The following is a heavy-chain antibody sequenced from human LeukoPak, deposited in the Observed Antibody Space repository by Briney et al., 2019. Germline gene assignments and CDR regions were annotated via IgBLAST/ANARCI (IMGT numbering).Heavy chain of an antibody. J-gene: IGHJ4*02. D-gene: IGHD5-12*01. CDR1: GFTFSSYS. CDR3: AREEVATIIDY. CDR2: ISCSSTI. Sequence: GGSLRLSCAASGFTFSSYSMNWVRQAPGKGLEWVSYISCSSTICYADSVKGRFTNSRDNAKNPLYLQMNGLRAEDTAVYYCAREEVATIIDYWGQGALVTVSS. V-gene: IGHV3-48*01.